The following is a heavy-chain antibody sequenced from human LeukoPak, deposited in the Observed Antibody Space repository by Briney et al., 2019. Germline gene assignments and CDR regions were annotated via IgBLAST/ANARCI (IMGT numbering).Heavy chain of an antibody. CDR2: IKEDGSEK. CDR1: KFTFSSYW. Sequence: GGSLRLSCAASKFTFSSYWMSWVRQAPGKGLEWVANIKEDGSEKNYVDSVKGRFTISRDNAKNSVHLQMNSLRAEDTALYYCARGYQLLYDYWGQGTLVTVSS. CDR3: ARGYQLLYDY. D-gene: IGHD2-2*01. J-gene: IGHJ4*02. V-gene: IGHV3-7*04.